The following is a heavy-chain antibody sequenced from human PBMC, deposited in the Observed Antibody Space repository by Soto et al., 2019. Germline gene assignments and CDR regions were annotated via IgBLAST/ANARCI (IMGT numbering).Heavy chain of an antibody. CDR1: EFTFSNYG. J-gene: IGHJ6*04. CDR2: ILNDGSNR. CDR3: ARDDEYSGNGRDV. V-gene: IGHV3-33*01. D-gene: IGHD3-10*01. Sequence: QVQLVESGGGVVQPGRSLRLSCAASEFTFSNYGMHWVRQAPGKGLEWVAVILNDGSNRYHADSVKDRFTISRDNSMNTLYLQMNGLRAEDTAVDYCARDDEYSGNGRDVWGEWTTVTVSP.